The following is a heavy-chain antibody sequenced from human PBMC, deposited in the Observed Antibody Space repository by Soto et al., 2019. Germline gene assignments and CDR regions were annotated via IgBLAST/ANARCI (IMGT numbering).Heavy chain of an antibody. CDR1: GGSISSSSYY. J-gene: IGHJ3*02. D-gene: IGHD3-10*01. CDR2: IYYSGST. V-gene: IGHV4-39*01. Sequence: SQTLSLTCTVSGGSISSSSYYWGLIRQPPGKGLEWIGSIYYSGSTYYNPSLKSRVTISVDTSKNQFSLKLSSVTAADTAVYYCARLDYYGSGSYYFTDAFDIWGQGTMVTVSS. CDR3: ARLDYYGSGSYYFTDAFDI.